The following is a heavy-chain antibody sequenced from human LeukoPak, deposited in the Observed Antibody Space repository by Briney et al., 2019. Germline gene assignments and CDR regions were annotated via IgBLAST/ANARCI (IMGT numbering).Heavy chain of an antibody. V-gene: IGHV3-7*03. CDR2: IKQDGSEK. Sequence: GGSLRLSCEASGLTIRNYWTSWARQAPGKGLEWVANIKQDGSEKHYVDSVKGRFTISRDNTKNSLYLQMNSLRAEDTAVYYCAGAGLDYWGQGTLVTVSS. CDR3: AGAGLDY. J-gene: IGHJ4*02. CDR1: GLTIRNYW.